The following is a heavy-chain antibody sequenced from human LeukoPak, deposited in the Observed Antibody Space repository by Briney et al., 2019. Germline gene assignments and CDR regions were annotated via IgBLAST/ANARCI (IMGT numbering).Heavy chain of an antibody. D-gene: IGHD3-16*02. CDR1: GFTVTTNY. J-gene: IGHJ4*02. V-gene: IGHV3-66*01. CDR3: AKENQVWGSYRYTLGY. CDR2: IYSGGSP. Sequence: GGSLRLSCAASGFTVTTNYMSWVRQAPEKGLEWVSLIYSGGSPSYADSVKGRFTISRDKSKNTLYLQMNSLRAEDTAVYYCAKENQVWGSYRYTLGYWGQGTLVTVSS.